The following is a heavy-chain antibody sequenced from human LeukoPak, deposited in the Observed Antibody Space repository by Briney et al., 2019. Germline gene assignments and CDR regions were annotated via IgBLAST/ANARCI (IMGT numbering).Heavy chain of an antibody. CDR3: ARHLGRWAAAGNGYFDY. CDR1: GYSISSGYH. J-gene: IGHJ4*02. Sequence: SETLSLTCAVSGYSISSGYHWGWIRQPPGKGLEWIGSISHSGSTYYNPSLKSRVTISVDTSKNQFSLKLSSVTAADTAVYYCARHLGRWAAAGNGYFDYWGQGTLVTVSS. CDR2: ISHSGST. V-gene: IGHV4-38-2*01. D-gene: IGHD6-13*01.